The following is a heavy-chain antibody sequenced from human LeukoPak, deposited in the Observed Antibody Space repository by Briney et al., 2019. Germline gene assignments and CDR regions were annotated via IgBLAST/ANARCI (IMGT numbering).Heavy chain of an antibody. CDR1: GYTFTGYY. J-gene: IGHJ4*02. V-gene: IGHV1-2*06. Sequence: ASVKVFCKASGYTFTGYYMHWVRQAPGQGLEWMGRINPNSGGTNYAQKFQGRVTMTRDTSISTAYMELSRLRSDDTAVYYCARDPEYCTNGVCYIEGYWGQGTLVTVSS. CDR2: INPNSGGT. CDR3: ARDPEYCTNGVCYIEGY. D-gene: IGHD2-8*01.